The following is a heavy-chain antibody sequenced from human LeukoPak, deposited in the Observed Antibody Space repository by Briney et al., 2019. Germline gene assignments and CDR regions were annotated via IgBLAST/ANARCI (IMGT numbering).Heavy chain of an antibody. J-gene: IGHJ4*02. D-gene: IGHD1-26*01. CDR1: GGSISSSSYS. Sequence: NPSETLSLTCTVSGGSISSSSYSWGWIRQPPGKGLEWIGSIYYSGSTYYNPSLKSRVTISVDTSKNQFSLKLSSVTAADTAVYYCARVRRRQVGATILYYFDYWGQGTLVTVSS. V-gene: IGHV4-39*07. CDR2: IYYSGST. CDR3: ARVRRRQVGATILYYFDY.